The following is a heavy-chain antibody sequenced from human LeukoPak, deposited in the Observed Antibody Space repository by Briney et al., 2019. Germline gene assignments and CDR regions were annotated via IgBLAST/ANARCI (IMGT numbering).Heavy chain of an antibody. CDR3: VVVVEPPDSDGFDV. J-gene: IGHJ3*01. V-gene: IGHV3-74*01. Sequence: GGSLRLTCAASGFTFGNSWVNWVRQAPGKGLVWVSLINADGSTANYADSMKGRFTISRDNARNTLSLQMNSLTIEDTAVYYCVVVVEPPDSDGFDVWGQGTMITVSS. CDR1: GFTFGNSW. D-gene: IGHD1-14*01. CDR2: INADGSTA.